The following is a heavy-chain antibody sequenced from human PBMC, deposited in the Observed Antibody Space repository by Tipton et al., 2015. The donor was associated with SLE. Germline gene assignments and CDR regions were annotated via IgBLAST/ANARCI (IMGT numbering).Heavy chain of an antibody. CDR1: GGSFSGYY. V-gene: IGHV4-34*01. D-gene: IGHD3-3*01. CDR3: ASEAYDFWGGPSPYFQH. J-gene: IGHJ1*01. CDR2: INHSGST. Sequence: TLSLTCAVYGGSFSGYYWSWIRQPPGKGLEWIGEINHSGSTNYNPSLKSRVTISVDTSKNQFSLKLSAVTAADTAVYYCASEAYDFWGGPSPYFQHWGQGTLVTVSS.